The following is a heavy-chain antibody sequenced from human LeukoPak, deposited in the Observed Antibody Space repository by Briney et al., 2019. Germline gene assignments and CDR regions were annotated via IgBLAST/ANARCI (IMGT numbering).Heavy chain of an antibody. CDR3: ARGNSHSSSWYLSL. D-gene: IGHD6-13*01. Sequence: SETLSLTCTVSGGSISSYYWSWIRQPPGKGLEWIGYIYYSGSTNYNPSLKSRVTISVDTSKNQFSLKLSSVTAADTAVYYCARGNSHSSSWYLSLWGQGTLVTVYS. V-gene: IGHV4-59*01. CDR1: GGSISSYY. CDR2: IYYSGST. J-gene: IGHJ4*02.